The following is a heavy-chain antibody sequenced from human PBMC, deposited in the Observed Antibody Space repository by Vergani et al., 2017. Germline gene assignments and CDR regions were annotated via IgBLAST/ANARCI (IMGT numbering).Heavy chain of an antibody. CDR3: TTGDYVWGSYHV. Sequence: EVQLVESGGGLVKPGGSLRLSCAASGFTFSNAWMSWVRQAPGKGLEWVGRIKRKTDGGTTDYAAPVKGRFTISRDDSKNTLYLQMNSLKTEDTAVYYCTTGDYVWGSYHVWGQGTLVTVSS. CDR1: GFTFSNAW. D-gene: IGHD3-16*01. V-gene: IGHV3-15*01. J-gene: IGHJ4*02. CDR2: IKRKTDGGTT.